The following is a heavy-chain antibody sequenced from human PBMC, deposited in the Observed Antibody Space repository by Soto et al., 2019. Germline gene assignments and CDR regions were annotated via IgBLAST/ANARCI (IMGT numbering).Heavy chain of an antibody. CDR1: GDTFNFYS. D-gene: IGHD3-10*01. J-gene: IGHJ4*02. CDR3: ASSYGSGYRAFDY. V-gene: IGHV1-69*02. Sequence: QVQLVQSGAEVKRPGSSVKVSCKASGDTFNFYSINWVRQAPGLGLEGMGRVNPIVSMSNYSQKFQGRVTMTADKSTSTAYMELSSLRSEDTDIYYCASSYGSGYRAFDYWGQGALVTVSS. CDR2: VNPIVSMS.